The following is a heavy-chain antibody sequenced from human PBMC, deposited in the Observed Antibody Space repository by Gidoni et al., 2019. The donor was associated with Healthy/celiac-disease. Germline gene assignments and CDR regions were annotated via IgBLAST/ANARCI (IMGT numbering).Heavy chain of an antibody. V-gene: IGHV1-46*01. CDR3: ARTPIAGGIAAAVHYWYFDL. Sequence: QVQLVQSGAEVKKPGASVKVSCKASGYTFTSYYMHWVRQAPGQGLEWMGIINPSGGSTSYAQKFQGRVTMTRDTSTSTVYMELSSLRSEDTAVYYCARTPIAGGIAAAVHYWYFDLWGRGTLVTVSS. D-gene: IGHD6-13*01. CDR1: GYTFTSYY. J-gene: IGHJ2*01. CDR2: INPSGGST.